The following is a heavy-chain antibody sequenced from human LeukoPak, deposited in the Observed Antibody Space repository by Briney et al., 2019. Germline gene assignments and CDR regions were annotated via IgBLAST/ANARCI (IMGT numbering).Heavy chain of an antibody. CDR1: GDSVSINSAA. D-gene: IGHD1-26*01. J-gene: IGHJ4*02. V-gene: IGHV6-1*01. CDR3: ARDYGASGSHPFFDY. CDR2: TYQRSKWYN. Sequence: SQTLSLTCAISGDSVSINSAAWNWIRQSPSRGLEWLGRTYQRSKWYNDYAVSVKSRITINPDISKNQFSLQLNSVTPEDTAVYYCARDYGASGSHPFFDYWGQGTLVTVSS.